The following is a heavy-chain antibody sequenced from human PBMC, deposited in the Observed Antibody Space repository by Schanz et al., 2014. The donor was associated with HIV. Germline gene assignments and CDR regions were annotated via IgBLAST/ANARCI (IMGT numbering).Heavy chain of an antibody. Sequence: VQLVETGGGLLQPGGSLRLSCAASGFSVSVNYMTWVRQAPGKGLEWVAVISYDGSNKYYADSVKGRFTISRDISKNTLYLQMNSLRAEDTAVYYCAKSRGDSWPYGMDVWGQGTTVTVSS. CDR3: AKSRGDSWPYGMDV. CDR1: GFSVSVNY. J-gene: IGHJ6*02. V-gene: IGHV3-30*18. CDR2: ISYDGSNK. D-gene: IGHD4-17*01.